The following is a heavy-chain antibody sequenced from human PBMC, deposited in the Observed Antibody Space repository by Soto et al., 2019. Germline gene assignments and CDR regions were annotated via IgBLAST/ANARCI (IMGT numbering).Heavy chain of an antibody. CDR1: GYTFTSLD. CDR2: MNPKSGNT. Sequence: ASVKVSCKASGYTFTSLDINWVRQATGQGLEWMGWMNPKSGNTGSAHQFQGRVTMTRDTSTTTAYMELTNLSSEDTAVYYCARVNGAADYWGQGTLVTVSS. D-gene: IGHD4-17*01. CDR3: ARVNGAADY. J-gene: IGHJ4*02. V-gene: IGHV1-8*01.